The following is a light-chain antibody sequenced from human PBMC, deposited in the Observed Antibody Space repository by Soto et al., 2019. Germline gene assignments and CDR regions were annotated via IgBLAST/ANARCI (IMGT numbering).Light chain of an antibody. V-gene: IGKV3-15*01. CDR1: QSVSNN. CDR2: GAS. CDR3: PQYNNWLRT. Sequence: EIVMTQSPATLSVSPGERATLSCRASQSVSNNLAWYRQKPGQAPRLLIYGASTRATGIPAGFSGSGSGTDFTLTISSLQFEDFAFYYCPQYNNWLRTFGQGTKVEIK. J-gene: IGKJ1*01.